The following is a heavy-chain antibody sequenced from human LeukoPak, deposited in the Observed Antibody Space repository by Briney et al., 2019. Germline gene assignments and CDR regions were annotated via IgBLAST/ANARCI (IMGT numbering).Heavy chain of an antibody. V-gene: IGHV3-74*01. CDR2: IHTDGSDK. CDR1: GFIFNDYV. J-gene: IGHJ4*02. Sequence: GGSLSLSCAASGFIFNDYVMHWVRQAPGRGLVWVARIHTDGSDKHYADSVKGRFPISRDNAKNTLFLQMNSLRAEDTAVYYCARDLRGAPYSNFDQWRKGALVTVSS. CDR3: ARDLRGAPYSNFDQ. D-gene: IGHD4-11*01.